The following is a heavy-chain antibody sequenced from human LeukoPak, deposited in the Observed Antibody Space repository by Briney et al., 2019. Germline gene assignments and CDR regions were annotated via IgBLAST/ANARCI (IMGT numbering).Heavy chain of an antibody. D-gene: IGHD3-10*01. CDR2: VFYSGYA. CDR1: NDSLGTSY. CDR3: AKEADRADAFGI. V-gene: IGHV4-59*01. Sequence: SETLSLTCTVSNDSLGTSYWSWLRQPPGKRLEWIGNVFYSGYANYNPSLTSRVTISIDASKNQFSLSLTSVSAADTAVYYCAKEADRADAFGIWGQGTVVTVSS. J-gene: IGHJ3*02.